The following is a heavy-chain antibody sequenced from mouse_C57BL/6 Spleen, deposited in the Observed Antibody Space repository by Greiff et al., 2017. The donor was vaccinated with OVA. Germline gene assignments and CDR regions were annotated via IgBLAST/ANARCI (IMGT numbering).Heavy chain of an antibody. Sequence: QVQLKQPGAELVKPGASVKLSCKASGYTFTSYWMHWVKQRPGQGLEWIGMIHPNSGSTNYNEKFKSKATLTVDKSSSTAYMQLSSLTSEDSAVYYCARKGTSWYFDVWGTGTTVTVSS. CDR1: GYTFTSYW. CDR2: IHPNSGST. CDR3: ARKGTSWYFDV. D-gene: IGHD3-3*01. V-gene: IGHV1-64*01. J-gene: IGHJ1*03.